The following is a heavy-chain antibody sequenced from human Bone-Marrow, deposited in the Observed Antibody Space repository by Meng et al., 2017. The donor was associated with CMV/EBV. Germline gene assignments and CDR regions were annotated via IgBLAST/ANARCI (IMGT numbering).Heavy chain of an antibody. V-gene: IGHV4-39*01. D-gene: IGHD3-3*01. CDR2: IYYSGST. CDR3: ARTYDFWSGTNWFDP. Sequence: SGGSISSISYYWGWLRQPPGKGLEWIGSIYYSGSTYYNPSLKSRVTISVDTSKNQFSLKLSSVTAADTAVYYCARTYDFWSGTNWFDPWGQGTLVTVSS. J-gene: IGHJ5*02. CDR1: GGSISSISYY.